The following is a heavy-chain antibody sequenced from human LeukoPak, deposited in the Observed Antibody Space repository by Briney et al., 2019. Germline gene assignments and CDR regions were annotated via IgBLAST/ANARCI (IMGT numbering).Heavy chain of an antibody. CDR2: FDLEDGET. CDR1: GYTLTELS. Sequence: ASVKVSCKVSGYTLTELSMHWVRQAPGKGLEWMGGFDLEDGETIYAQKFQGRVTMTEDTSTDTAYMELSSLRSEDTAVYYCATISDITMIVGRNYYGMDVWGQGTTVTVSS. J-gene: IGHJ6*02. CDR3: ATISDITMIVGRNYYGMDV. V-gene: IGHV1-24*01. D-gene: IGHD3-22*01.